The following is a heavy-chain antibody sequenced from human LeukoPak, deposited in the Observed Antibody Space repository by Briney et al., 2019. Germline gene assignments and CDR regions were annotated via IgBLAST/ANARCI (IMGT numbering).Heavy chain of an antibody. CDR1: GFTFSSYW. V-gene: IGHV3-7*03. CDR2: IKQDGSAK. Sequence: GGSLRLSCAASGFTFSSYWMSWVRQAPGKGLEWVANIKQDGSAKYYVDSVKGRFTISRDNAKNSLYLQMGSLRAEDTAVYYCARGGDSSGYYYSIDYWGQGTLVTVSS. D-gene: IGHD3-22*01. CDR3: ARGGDSSGYYYSIDY. J-gene: IGHJ4*02.